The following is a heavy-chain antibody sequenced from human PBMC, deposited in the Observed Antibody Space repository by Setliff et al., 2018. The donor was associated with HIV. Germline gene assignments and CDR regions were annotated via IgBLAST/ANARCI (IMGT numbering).Heavy chain of an antibody. CDR3: ARLEVRSFYGYRNSPDY. D-gene: IGHD5-18*01. CDR1: GFAVSGNY. CDR2: IYSGGST. J-gene: IGHJ4*02. V-gene: IGHV3-53*05. Sequence: LRLSCAASGFAVSGNYMSWVRQAPGKGLEWVSVIYSGGSTYYADSVKGRFTISRDNSKNTLYLQMNSLRAEDTAVYYCARLEVRSFYGYRNSPDYWGQGTLVTVSS.